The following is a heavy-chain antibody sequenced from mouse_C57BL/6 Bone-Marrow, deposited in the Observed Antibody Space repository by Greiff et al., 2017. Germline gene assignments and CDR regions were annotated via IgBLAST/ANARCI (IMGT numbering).Heavy chain of an antibody. Sequence: VQLKQSGAELVRPGASVKLSCTASGFNIKDDYMHWVQQRPEQGLEWIGWIDPENGDTEYASKVQGKATITAGTSSNTAYLQLSSLTSEDTAVYYCTTYSILYYYGSSYENAMDYWGQGTSVTVSS. V-gene: IGHV14-4*01. CDR2: IDPENGDT. J-gene: IGHJ4*01. CDR1: GFNIKDDY. D-gene: IGHD1-1*01. CDR3: TTYSILYYYGSSYENAMDY.